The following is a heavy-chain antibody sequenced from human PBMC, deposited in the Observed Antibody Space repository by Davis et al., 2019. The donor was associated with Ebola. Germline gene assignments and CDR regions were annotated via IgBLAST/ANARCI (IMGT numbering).Heavy chain of an antibody. CDR1: GYTFTSYD. CDR3: ASFRVVGATGPGDYNYGMDV. V-gene: IGHV1-2*04. CDR2: INPNSGGT. J-gene: IGHJ6*02. Sequence: ASVQVSCQASGYTFTSYDINWVRQAPGQGLEWMGWINPNSGGTNYAQKFQGWVTMTRDTSISTDYMALSRPRSDDTAVYYCASFRVVGATGPGDYNYGMDVWGQGTTVTVSS. D-gene: IGHD1-26*01.